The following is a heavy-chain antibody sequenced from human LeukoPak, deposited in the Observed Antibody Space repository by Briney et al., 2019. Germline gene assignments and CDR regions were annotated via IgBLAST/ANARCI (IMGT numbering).Heavy chain of an antibody. D-gene: IGHD2-15*01. CDR1: GFSFSSYW. CDR2: IKEDGSEK. CDR3: AKDTWLVAAVQVFDY. Sequence: QPGGSLRLSCAASGFSFSSYWMSWVRQPPGKGLGWVANIKEDGSEKNYVHSVKGRFTISRDNAKSSVYLQMNSLRAEDTAMYYCAKDTWLVAAVQVFDYWGQGILVTVSS. J-gene: IGHJ4*02. V-gene: IGHV3-7*03.